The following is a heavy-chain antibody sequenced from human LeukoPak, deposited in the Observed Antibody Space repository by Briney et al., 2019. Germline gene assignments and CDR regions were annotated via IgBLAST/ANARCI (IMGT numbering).Heavy chain of an antibody. Sequence: GRSLRLSCAASGFTFGSYGMHWVRQAPGKGLEWVAVISYDGSDKYYADSVKGRFTIPRDNSKNTLYLQMNSLRAEDTAVYYCGNHFPHFDYWGQGTLVTVSS. J-gene: IGHJ4*02. D-gene: IGHD3-3*02. CDR2: ISYDGSDK. CDR3: GNHFPHFDY. V-gene: IGHV3-30*18. CDR1: GFTFGSYG.